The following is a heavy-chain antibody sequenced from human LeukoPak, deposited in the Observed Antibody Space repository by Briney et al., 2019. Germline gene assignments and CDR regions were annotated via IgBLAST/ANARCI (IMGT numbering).Heavy chain of an antibody. D-gene: IGHD6-19*01. CDR1: GYTFTGYY. V-gene: IGHV1-2*02. CDR2: VNPNSGGT. J-gene: IGHJ5*02. Sequence: VASVKVSCKASGYTFTGYYMHWVRQAPGQGLEWMGWVNPNSGGTNYAQKFQGRVTMTRDTSISTAYMELSRLRSDDTAVYYCARGWNIAVADYNWFDPWGQGTLVTVSS. CDR3: ARGWNIAVADYNWFDP.